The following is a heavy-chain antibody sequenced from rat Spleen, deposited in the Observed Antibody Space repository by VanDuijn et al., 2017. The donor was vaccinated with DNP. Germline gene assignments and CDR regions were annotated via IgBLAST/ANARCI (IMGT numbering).Heavy chain of an antibody. CDR1: GYSLTSYG. J-gene: IGHJ2*01. CDR3: ARFIAGYYFDY. CDR2: ISSGGST. V-gene: IGHV2S12*01. D-gene: IGHD4-3*01. Sequence: VQVKESGPGLAQPSQTLSLTCTVSGYSLTSYGVSWVRQPPGKGLEWIAAISSGGSTSYNSAIKSRLSISRDTSKSQVFLKMNSLQTEDTAMYFCARFIAGYYFDYWGQGVMVTVSS.